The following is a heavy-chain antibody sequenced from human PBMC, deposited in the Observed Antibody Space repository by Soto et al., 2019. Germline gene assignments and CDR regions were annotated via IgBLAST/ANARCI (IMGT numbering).Heavy chain of an antibody. D-gene: IGHD1-26*01. CDR3: ATHSPYSGSYYYYYYMDV. V-gene: IGHV1-69*13. Sequence: ASVKVSCKASGDTFSSYAISWVRQAPGQGLEWMGGIIPIFGTANYAQKFQGRVTITADESTSTAYMELSSLRSEDTAVYYCATHSPYSGSYYYYYYMDVWGKGTTVTVSS. CDR2: IIPIFGTA. J-gene: IGHJ6*03. CDR1: GDTFSSYA.